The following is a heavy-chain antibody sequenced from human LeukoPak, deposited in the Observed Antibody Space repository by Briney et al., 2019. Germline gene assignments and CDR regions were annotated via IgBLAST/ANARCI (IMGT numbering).Heavy chain of an antibody. Sequence: PGGSLRLSCAASGFTFSSYSMNWVRQAPGKGLEWVSSISSSSSYIYYADSVKGRFTISRDNAKNSLYLQMNSLRAEDTAVYYCARDTGDYDYVWGSYRYLGYFDYWGQGTLVTVSS. V-gene: IGHV3-21*01. D-gene: IGHD3-16*02. CDR2: ISSSSSYI. J-gene: IGHJ4*02. CDR3: ARDTGDYDYVWGSYRYLGYFDY. CDR1: GFTFSSYS.